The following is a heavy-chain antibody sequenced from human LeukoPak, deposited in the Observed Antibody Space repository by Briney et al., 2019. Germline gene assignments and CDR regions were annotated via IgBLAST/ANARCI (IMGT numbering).Heavy chain of an antibody. D-gene: IGHD6-19*01. CDR2: IYPGDSDT. CDR3: ARQDHSSGWKWSFVDY. Sequence: RGESLKISCKGSGYSFTSYWIGWVRQMPGKGLEGMGIIYPGDSDTRYSPSFQGQVTISADKSISTAYLQWSSLKASDTAMYYCARQDHSSGWKWSFVDYWGQGTLVTVSS. J-gene: IGHJ4*02. V-gene: IGHV5-51*01. CDR1: GYSFTSYW.